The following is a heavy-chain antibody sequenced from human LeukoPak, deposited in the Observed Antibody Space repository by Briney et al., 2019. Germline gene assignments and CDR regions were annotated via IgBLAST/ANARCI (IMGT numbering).Heavy chain of an antibody. CDR3: ARSGAARYLDS. V-gene: IGHV3-7*01. CDR1: GSTFSNFW. CDR2: IKEDGSEK. Sequence: PGGSLRRSCADSGSTFSNFWMTWVRQAPGKGLEWVANIKEDGSEKYYVDPVKGRFTISRDNAKNSLYLQMNSLRADDTAVYYCARSGAARYLDSWGQGTLVTVSS. D-gene: IGHD6-6*01. J-gene: IGHJ4*02.